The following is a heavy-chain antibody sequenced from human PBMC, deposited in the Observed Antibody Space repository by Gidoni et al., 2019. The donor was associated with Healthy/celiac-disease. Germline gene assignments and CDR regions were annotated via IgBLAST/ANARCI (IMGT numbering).Heavy chain of an antibody. V-gene: IGHV2-26*01. CDR1: SNARMG. CDR2: IFSNDEK. CDR3: ARTHYYDSSGYLVDWYFDL. D-gene: IGHD3-22*01. Sequence: SNARMGVSWIRQPPGKALEWLAHIFSNDEKSYSTSLKSRLTISKDTSKSQVVLTMTNMDPVDTATYYCARTHYYDSSGYLVDWYFDLWGRGTLVTVSS. J-gene: IGHJ2*01.